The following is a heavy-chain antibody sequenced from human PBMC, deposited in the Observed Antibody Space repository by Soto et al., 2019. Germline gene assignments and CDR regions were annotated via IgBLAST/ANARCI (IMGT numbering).Heavy chain of an antibody. CDR1: AFSLSTGGVG. CDR3: IQSRCGGDCLQSYASYYYYGMDV. D-gene: IGHD2-21*02. CDR2: IYWDDDK. V-gene: IGHV2-5*02. Sequence: QIISKGSGPTLVKPTQTLTRTCTFAAFSLSTGGVGVGWIRQPPGKALEWLALIYWDDDKRYSPSLRSRLTITKDTSKNQVVLTMTNMDPADTATYYCIQSRCGGDCLQSYASYYYYGMDVWGQGTTVTVSS. J-gene: IGHJ6*02.